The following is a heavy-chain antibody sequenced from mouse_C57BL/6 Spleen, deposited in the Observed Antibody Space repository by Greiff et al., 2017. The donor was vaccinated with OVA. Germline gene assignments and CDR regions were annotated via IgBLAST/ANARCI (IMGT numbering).Heavy chain of an antibody. V-gene: IGHV14-3*01. D-gene: IGHD1-1*01. CDR3: AGDYGSSYGGFAD. J-gene: IGHJ3*01. CDR2: IDPANGNT. CDR1: GFTIKNTY. Sequence: EVQLQQSVAELVRPGASVKLSCTASGFTIKNTYMHWVKQRPEQGLEWIGRIDPANGNTKYAPKFQGKATITADTSSNTAYLQLSSLTSEDTAIYYCAGDYGSSYGGFADWGKGTLVTVSA.